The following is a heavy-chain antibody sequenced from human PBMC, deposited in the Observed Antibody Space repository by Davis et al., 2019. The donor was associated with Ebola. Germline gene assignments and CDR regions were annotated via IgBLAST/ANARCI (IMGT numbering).Heavy chain of an antibody. V-gene: IGHV4-59*08. CDR1: GGSISSYY. CDR3: AGWELLIRAFDI. J-gene: IGHJ3*02. D-gene: IGHD1-26*01. Sequence: PSETLSLTCTVSGGSISSYYWSWIRQPPGKGLEWIGYIYYSGSTNYNPSLKSRVTISVDTSKNQFSLKLSSVTAADTAVYYCAGWELLIRAFDIWGQGTMVTVSS. CDR2: IYYSGST.